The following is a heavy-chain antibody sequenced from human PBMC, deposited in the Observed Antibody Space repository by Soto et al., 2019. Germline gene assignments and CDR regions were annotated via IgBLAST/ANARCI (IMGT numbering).Heavy chain of an antibody. V-gene: IGHV2-5*02. CDR2: IYWDDDK. CDR3: APRPYRDYPIDY. D-gene: IGHD4-17*01. J-gene: IGHJ4*02. CDR1: GFSLNTSGVG. Sequence: QITLKESGPTLVKPTQTLTLTCTFSGFSLNTSGVGVGWIRQPPGKALEWLALIYWDDDKRYSPSLKSRLTKHKDHSKKQVVLTMTNKDPVDTGTYYCAPRPYRDYPIDYWGQGNLVTVFS.